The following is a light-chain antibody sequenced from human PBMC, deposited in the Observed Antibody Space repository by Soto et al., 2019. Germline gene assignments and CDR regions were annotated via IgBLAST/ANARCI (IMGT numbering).Light chain of an antibody. Sequence: QSVLTQPRSVSGSPGQSVTISCTGTSSDVGGYNYVSWYQQHPGKAPKLMIYDVSKRPSGVPDRFSGSKSGNTASLIISGLQAEDEADYYCTSYTSNSTPYVFGGGTKVTVL. CDR2: DVS. J-gene: IGLJ1*01. V-gene: IGLV2-11*01. CDR3: TSYTSNSTPYV. CDR1: SSDVGGYNY.